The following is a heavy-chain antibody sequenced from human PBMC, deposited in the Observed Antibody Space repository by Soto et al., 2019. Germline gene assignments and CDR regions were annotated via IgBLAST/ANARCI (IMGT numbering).Heavy chain of an antibody. CDR2: IDSNRGGT. CDR3: ATLGAGAFDH. Sequence: QVQLVQSGAEVQNPGASVKVSCKTSGYNFRDYYIHWVRQAPGQGLEGMGYIDSNRGGTKYAQKCQGRVSMTRDTSIATAYLELTRLTADDTAVYYCATLGAGAFDHWGQGSLVTVS. D-gene: IGHD3-16*01. CDR1: GYNFRDYY. V-gene: IGHV1-2*02. J-gene: IGHJ4*02.